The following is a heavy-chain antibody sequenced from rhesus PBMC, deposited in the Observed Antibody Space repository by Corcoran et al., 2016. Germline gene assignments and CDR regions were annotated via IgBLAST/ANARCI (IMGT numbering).Heavy chain of an antibody. D-gene: IGHD1-14*01. Sequence: QLQLQESGPGLVKPSETLSLTCAVSGGSISSNWWSWIRQPPGKGLEWIGRIAGSGGTPSYTPSLKSGGTISTDTYKNQLSLKVISVTAADTAVYYCARDRGTTYWGQGVLVTVSS. V-gene: IGHV4-173*01. J-gene: IGHJ4*01. CDR2: IAGSGGTP. CDR1: GGSISSNW. CDR3: ARDRGTTY.